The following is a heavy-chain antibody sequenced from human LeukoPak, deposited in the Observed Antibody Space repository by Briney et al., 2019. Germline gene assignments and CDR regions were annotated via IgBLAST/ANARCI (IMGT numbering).Heavy chain of an antibody. V-gene: IGHV3-53*01. Sequence: HPGGSLRLSCAASGFTVSSNYMSWVRQAPGKGLEWVSVIYSGGSTYYADSVKGRFTISRDNSKNTLYLQMNSLRAEDTAVYHCASSIVGATTDFDYWGQGTLVTVSS. CDR2: IYSGGST. D-gene: IGHD1-26*01. CDR3: ASSIVGATTDFDY. J-gene: IGHJ4*02. CDR1: GFTVSSNY.